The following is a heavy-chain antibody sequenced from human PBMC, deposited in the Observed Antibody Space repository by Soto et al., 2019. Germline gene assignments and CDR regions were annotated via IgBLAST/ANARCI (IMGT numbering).Heavy chain of an antibody. Sequence: ASVKVSCKASGYSFTSYGISWVRQAPRQGLEWMGWISAYNGNTNYAQKLQGRVTMTTDTSTSTAYMELRSLRSDDTAVYYCARNYDFWSAFPPYYYMDVWGKGTTVTVSS. CDR2: ISAYNGNT. D-gene: IGHD3-3*01. CDR1: GYSFTSYG. CDR3: ARNYDFWSAFPPYYYMDV. V-gene: IGHV1-18*01. J-gene: IGHJ6*03.